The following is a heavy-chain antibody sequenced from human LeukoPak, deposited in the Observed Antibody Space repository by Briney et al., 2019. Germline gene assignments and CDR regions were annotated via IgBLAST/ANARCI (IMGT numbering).Heavy chain of an antibody. CDR3: ARGEYGSGSYHIDY. CDR1: GFTFSTSG. D-gene: IGHD3-10*01. CDR2: IRNDGTKK. V-gene: IGHV3-30*02. Sequence: PGGSLRLSCAASGFTFSTSGMHWVRQSPGKGLDWVAFIRNDGTKKNYADSVKGRFTISRDNSKNTLYLQMDSLSAEDTAVYYCARGEYGSGSYHIDYWGQGTLVTVSS. J-gene: IGHJ4*02.